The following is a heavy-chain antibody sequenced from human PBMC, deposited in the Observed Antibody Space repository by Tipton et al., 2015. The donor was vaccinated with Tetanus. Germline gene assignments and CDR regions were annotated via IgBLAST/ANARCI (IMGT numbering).Heavy chain of an antibody. CDR3: ARGGYDSDTYSYYYYSMDV. CDR2: IIPILSKP. Sequence: QLVQSGAEVKKPGSSVTVSCEASGDTFGSFDVSWVRQAPGRGLEWMGGIIPILSKPRFAKNFQGRVTITADKSTSTVYMELSSLRSEDTATYYCARGGYDSDTYSYYYYSMDVWGQGTTVTVSS. CDR1: GDTFGSFD. D-gene: IGHD3-22*01. J-gene: IGHJ6*02. V-gene: IGHV1-69*06.